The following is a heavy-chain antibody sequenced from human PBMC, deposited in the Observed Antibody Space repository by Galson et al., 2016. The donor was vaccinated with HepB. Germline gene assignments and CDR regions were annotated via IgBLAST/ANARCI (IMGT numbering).Heavy chain of an antibody. Sequence: SLRLSCAASGFTFATYNIHWVRQAPGKGLEWVSSISSRSTYIFYADSVKGRFNISRDNAKHSLFLQMNGLRAEATAVYYCAKDSEPPSQWDSSGYYPDCFLHWGQGTLVTVSS. J-gene: IGHJ1*01. CDR1: GFTFATYN. CDR3: AKDSEPPSQWDSSGYYPDCFLH. V-gene: IGHV3-21*01. CDR2: ISSRSTYI. D-gene: IGHD3-22*01.